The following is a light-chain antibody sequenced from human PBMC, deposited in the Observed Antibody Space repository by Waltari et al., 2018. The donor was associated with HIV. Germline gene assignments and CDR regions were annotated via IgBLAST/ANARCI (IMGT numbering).Light chain of an antibody. CDR2: KTS. CDR3: QQYNSHSYT. CDR1: QIIDYW. V-gene: IGKV1-5*03. J-gene: IGKJ2*01. Sequence: DVQMTQSPSTLSASVGDRVSITCRASQIIDYWLAWYQQKPGQPPKLLIYKTSYLESGVPTRFSGSGSGADFTLTIDGLQPEDFATYYCQQYNSHSYTFG.